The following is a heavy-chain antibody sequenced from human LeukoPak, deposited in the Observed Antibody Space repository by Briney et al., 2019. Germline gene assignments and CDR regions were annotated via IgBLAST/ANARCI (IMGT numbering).Heavy chain of an antibody. CDR3: ARDTPTYYYDSSGYSAFDI. J-gene: IGHJ3*02. CDR2: INWNSVNI. D-gene: IGHD3-22*01. CDR1: GFTFGDYA. Sequence: GGSLRLSCAASGFTFGDYAMHWVRQAPGKGLEWVSGINWNSVNIGYADSVKGRFTISRGNAKNSLYLQMNSLRAEDTALYYCARDTPTYYYDSSGYSAFDIWGQGTMVTVSS. V-gene: IGHV3-9*01.